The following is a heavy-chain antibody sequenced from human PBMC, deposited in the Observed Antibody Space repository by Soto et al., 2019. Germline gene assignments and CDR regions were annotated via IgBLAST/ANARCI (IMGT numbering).Heavy chain of an antibody. Sequence: GESLKISCKGSGYSFTSYWISWVRQMPGKGLEWMGRIDPSDSYTNYSPSFQGHVTISADKSISTAYLQWSSLKASDTAMYYCYIVVVVAAAAYCGQGTLVTVSS. CDR2: IDPSDSYT. J-gene: IGHJ4*02. CDR1: GYSFTSYW. D-gene: IGHD2-15*01. CDR3: YIVVVVAAAAY. V-gene: IGHV5-10-1*01.